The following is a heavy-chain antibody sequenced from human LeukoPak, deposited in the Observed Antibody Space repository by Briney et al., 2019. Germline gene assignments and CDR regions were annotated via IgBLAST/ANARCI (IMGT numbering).Heavy chain of an antibody. D-gene: IGHD3-10*01. CDR2: IYYSGST. Sequence: PSETLSLTCTVSGGSITNYYWSWIRQPPGKGPECIGYIYYSGSTNYNPSLKSRVTISLHTSKNQFSLKLNSVTAADTAVYYCARGVPYGPSYEFFDYWGQGTLVTVSS. CDR3: ARGVPYGPSYEFFDY. J-gene: IGHJ4*02. V-gene: IGHV4-59*01. CDR1: GGSITNYY.